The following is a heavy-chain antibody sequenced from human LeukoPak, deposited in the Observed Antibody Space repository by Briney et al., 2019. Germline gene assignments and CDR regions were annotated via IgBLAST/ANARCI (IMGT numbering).Heavy chain of an antibody. J-gene: IGHJ4*02. CDR1: GFTFSSYS. D-gene: IGHD3-22*01. Sequence: GGSLRLSCAASGFTFSSYSMNWVRQAPGKGLEWVSYISTSSGTIFYADSVKGRFTISRDNAKNSLCLQMNSLRDEDTAVYSCARKSYYYDSSGYFFDYWGQGTLVTVSS. V-gene: IGHV3-48*02. CDR2: ISTSSGTI. CDR3: ARKSYYYDSSGYFFDY.